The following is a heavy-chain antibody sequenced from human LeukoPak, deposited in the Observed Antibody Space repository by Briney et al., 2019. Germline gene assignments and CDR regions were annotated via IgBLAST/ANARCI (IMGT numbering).Heavy chain of an antibody. Sequence: PGGSLRLSCAASGFTFSSYWMSWVRQAPGKGLEWVANIKQDGSEKYYVDSVKGRFTISRDNSKNTLYLQMNSLRAEDTAVYYCASYLYYDSPFDYWGQGTLVTVSS. J-gene: IGHJ4*02. D-gene: IGHD3-22*01. V-gene: IGHV3-7*01. CDR3: ASYLYYDSPFDY. CDR1: GFTFSSYW. CDR2: IKQDGSEK.